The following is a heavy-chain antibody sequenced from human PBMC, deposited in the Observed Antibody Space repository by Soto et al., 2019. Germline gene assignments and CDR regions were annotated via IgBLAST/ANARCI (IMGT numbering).Heavy chain of an antibody. CDR3: AREGALGGPNWFDP. J-gene: IGHJ5*02. CDR1: GYTFANYA. D-gene: IGHD3-16*01. Sequence: QVQLVQSGAEVKKPGASVKVSCKASGYTFANYALHWLRQAPGQRLEWMGWINTGNARTQYSQTFQDRITITRDTSATTAYMELGSLASEDTAVYYCAREGALGGPNWFDPWGQGTLVTVSS. V-gene: IGHV1-3*04. CDR2: INTGNART.